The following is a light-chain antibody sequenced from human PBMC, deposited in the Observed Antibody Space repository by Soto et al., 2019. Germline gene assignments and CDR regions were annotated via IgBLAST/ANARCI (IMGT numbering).Light chain of an antibody. V-gene: IGLV6-57*04. CDR1: RGNIASNY. CDR2: EDN. Sequence: NFMLTQPHSVSESPGKTITISCTRSRGNIASNYVQWYQQRPGSAPMFLIYEDNKRSSGVPDRFSGSIDSSSNSASLTISGLQPEDEADYYCQSYNTTAVVFGGGTKLTVL. J-gene: IGLJ2*01. CDR3: QSYNTTAVV.